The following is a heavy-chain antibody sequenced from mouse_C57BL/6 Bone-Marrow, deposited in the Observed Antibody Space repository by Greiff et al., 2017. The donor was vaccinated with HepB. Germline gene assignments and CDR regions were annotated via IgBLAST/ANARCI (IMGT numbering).Heavy chain of an antibody. D-gene: IGHD1-3*01. V-gene: IGHV5-4*03. CDR2: ISDGGSYT. Sequence: DVMLVESGGGLVKPGGSLKLSCAASGFTFSSYAMSWVRQTPEKRLEWVATISDGGSYTYYLDNVKGRFTMSRDNAKNNLYLQITHLKSEYTSIYYCSIAPLPCWFASWGQGTLVTVSP. J-gene: IGHJ3*01. CDR1: GFTFSSYA. CDR3: SIAPLPCWFAS.